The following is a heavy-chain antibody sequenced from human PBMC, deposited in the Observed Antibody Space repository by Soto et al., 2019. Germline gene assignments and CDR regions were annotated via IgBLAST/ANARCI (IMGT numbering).Heavy chain of an antibody. Sequence: SLRLSCAASGFTFDDYAMHWVRQAPGKGLEWVSGISWNSGSIGYADSVKGRFTISRDNAKNSLYLQMNSLRAGDTALYYCAKESLYGYYYYGMDVWGQGTTVTVSS. V-gene: IGHV3-9*01. CDR1: GFTFDDYA. CDR2: ISWNSGSI. J-gene: IGHJ6*02. CDR3: AKESLYGYYYYGMDV. D-gene: IGHD4-17*01.